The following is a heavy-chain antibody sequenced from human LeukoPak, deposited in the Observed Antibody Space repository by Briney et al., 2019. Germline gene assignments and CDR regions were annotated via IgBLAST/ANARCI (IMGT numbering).Heavy chain of an antibody. Sequence: GGSLRLSCEASGFSFSNYWMSWVRQAPGKGLGWVANIKQDGSEIYYVDSVRGRFTISRDNAKHLLYLQMNSLRAEDTAVYYCARPSLKTGSYFDYWGQGILVSVSS. CDR2: IKQDGSEI. J-gene: IGHJ4*02. CDR3: ARPSLKTGSYFDY. CDR1: GFSFSNYW. D-gene: IGHD7-27*01. V-gene: IGHV3-7*01.